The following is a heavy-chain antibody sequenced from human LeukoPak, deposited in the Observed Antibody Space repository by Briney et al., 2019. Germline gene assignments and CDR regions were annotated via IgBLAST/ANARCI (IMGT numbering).Heavy chain of an antibody. CDR1: GFTFSRYS. CDR2: ISNTGSYI. Sequence: GGSLRLSCAASGFTFSRYSMNWVRQAPGKGLEWVSSISNTGSYISYAESVKGRFSISRDNAKNSLYLQMNSLRAEDTAVYYCARRSGIAVAGAFDYWGQGPLVTVSS. CDR3: ARRSGIAVAGAFDY. V-gene: IGHV3-21*04. D-gene: IGHD6-19*01. J-gene: IGHJ4*02.